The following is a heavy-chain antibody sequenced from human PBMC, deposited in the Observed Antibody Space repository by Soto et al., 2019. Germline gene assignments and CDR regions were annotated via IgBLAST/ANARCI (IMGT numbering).Heavy chain of an antibody. Sequence: GGSLRLSCAASGFTFSSYSMNWVRQAPGKGLEWVSSISSSSSYIYYADSVKGRFTISRDNAKNSLYLQMNSLRAEDTAVYYCARVMERDYYYGMDVWRQGPTVTVSS. CDR2: ISSSSSYI. D-gene: IGHD3-3*01. V-gene: IGHV3-21*01. CDR1: GFTFSSYS. J-gene: IGHJ6*02. CDR3: ARVMERDYYYGMDV.